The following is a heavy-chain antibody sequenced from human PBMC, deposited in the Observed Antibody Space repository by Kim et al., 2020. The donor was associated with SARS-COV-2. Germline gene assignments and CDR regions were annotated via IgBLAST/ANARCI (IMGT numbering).Heavy chain of an antibody. J-gene: IGHJ4*02. V-gene: IGHV3-30*02. Sequence: LKSRLTISRDNSKNTLYLQMNSLRAEDTAVYYWAKGAYYDILTGYYGLDYWGQGTLVTVSS. CDR3: AKGAYYDILTGYYGLDY. D-gene: IGHD3-9*01.